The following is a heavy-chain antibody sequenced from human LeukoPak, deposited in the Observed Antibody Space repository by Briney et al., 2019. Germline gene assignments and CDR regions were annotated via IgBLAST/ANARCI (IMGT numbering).Heavy chain of an antibody. D-gene: IGHD2-2*01. CDR3: AKDSVYCSSTSCYVGYFDY. CDR1: GSTSSSYW. J-gene: IGHJ4*02. V-gene: IGHV3-7*03. Sequence: GGSLTLSCAASGSTSSSYWMSWVRQPPGNVLEWVANTKQDGSEKYYVDSVKGRFTIPRDNAKNSLYLQMNSLRGEDTALYYCAKDSVYCSSTSCYVGYFDYWGQGTLVTVSS. CDR2: TKQDGSEK.